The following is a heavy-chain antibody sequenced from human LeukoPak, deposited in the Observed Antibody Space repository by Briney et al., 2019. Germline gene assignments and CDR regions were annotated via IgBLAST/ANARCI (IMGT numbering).Heavy chain of an antibody. J-gene: IGHJ4*02. D-gene: IGHD3-22*01. CDR3: ATVEYYDSSGYS. CDR1: GSTFTDYY. CDR2: VDPEDGET. V-gene: IGHV1-69-2*01. Sequence: ASVKLSCKASGSTFTDYYMHWVQQAPGKGLEWMGRVDPEDGETIYAEKFQGRVTITADTSTDTAYMELSSLRSEDTAVYYCATVEYYDSSGYSWGQGTLVTVSS.